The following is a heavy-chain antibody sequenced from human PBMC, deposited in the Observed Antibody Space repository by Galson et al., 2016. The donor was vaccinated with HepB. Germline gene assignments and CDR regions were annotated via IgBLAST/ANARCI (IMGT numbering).Heavy chain of an antibody. J-gene: IGHJ4*02. V-gene: IGHV3-53*01. CDR1: GLTVSSNY. CDR3: ARFLSGRDY. CDR2: IYSGGST. D-gene: IGHD2-15*01. Sequence: SLRLSCAASGLTVSSNYMNWVRQAPGKGLEWVSVIYSGGSTYYADSVKGRFTTSRAISKNTVYLQMNSLRAEDTAVYYCARFLSGRDYWGQGTLVTVSS.